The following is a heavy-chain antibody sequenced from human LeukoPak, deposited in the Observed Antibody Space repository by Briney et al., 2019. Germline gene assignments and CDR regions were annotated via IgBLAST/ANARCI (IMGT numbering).Heavy chain of an antibody. CDR3: ARSPPPPKYYYDSSGYYYAFDI. CDR1: GGSVSSGSYY. D-gene: IGHD3-22*01. J-gene: IGHJ3*02. CDR2: IYYSGST. V-gene: IGHV4-61*01. Sequence: SETLSLTCTVSGGSVSSGSYYWSWIRQPPGKGLEWIGHIYYSGSTNYNPSLKSRVTISVDTSKNQFSLKLSSVTAADTAVYYCARSPPPPKYYYDSSGYYYAFDIWGQGTMVTVSS.